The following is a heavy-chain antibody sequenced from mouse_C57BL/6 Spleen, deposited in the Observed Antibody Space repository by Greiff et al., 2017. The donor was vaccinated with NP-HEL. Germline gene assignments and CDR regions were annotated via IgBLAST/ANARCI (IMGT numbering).Heavy chain of an antibody. CDR3: ARYGTGYSNYEGYFDY. Sequence: VQLQQPGAELVRPGTSVKLSCKASGYTFTSYWMHWVKQRPGQGLEWIGVIDPSDSYTNYNQKFKGKATLTVDTSSSTAYMQLSSLTSEDSAVYYCARYGTGYSNYEGYFDYWGQGTTLTVSS. J-gene: IGHJ2*01. CDR2: IDPSDSYT. CDR1: GYTFTSYW. D-gene: IGHD2-5*01. V-gene: IGHV1-59*01.